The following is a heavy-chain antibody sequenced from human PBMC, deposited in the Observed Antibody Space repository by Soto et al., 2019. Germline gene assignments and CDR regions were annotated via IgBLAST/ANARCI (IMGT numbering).Heavy chain of an antibody. V-gene: IGHV4-39*01. CDR3: ARQGCSSTSCPLDYYYCYMVG. Sequence: SETLSLTYTVSGGPISSSIYYWCWIRHPPGKGLEWIGSIYYSGSTYYNPSLKSRVTISVDTSKNQFSLKLSSVTAADTAVYYCARQGCSSTSCPLDYYYCYMVGWGKGITLTVSS. D-gene: IGHD2-2*01. CDR2: IYYSGST. CDR1: GGPISSSIYY. J-gene: IGHJ6*03.